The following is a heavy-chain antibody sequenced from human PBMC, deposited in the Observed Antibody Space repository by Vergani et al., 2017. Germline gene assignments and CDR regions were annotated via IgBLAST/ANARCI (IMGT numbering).Heavy chain of an antibody. CDR1: VGTFSSYT. J-gene: IGHJ6*02. Sequence: QVQLVQSGAEVKKPGSSVKVSCKASVGTFSSYTISWVRQAPGQGLEWMGRIIPILGIANYAQKFQGRVTITADKSTSTAYMELSSLRSEDTAVYYCARDRRIYLAEKEYYYYGMDVWGQGTTVTVSS. CDR2: IIPILGIA. CDR3: ARDRRIYLAEKEYYYYGMDV. V-gene: IGHV1-69*09. D-gene: IGHD2/OR15-2a*01.